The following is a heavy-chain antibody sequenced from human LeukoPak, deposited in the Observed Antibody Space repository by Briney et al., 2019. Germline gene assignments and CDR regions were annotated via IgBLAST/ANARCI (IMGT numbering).Heavy chain of an antibody. D-gene: IGHD2-21*02. CDR3: ARVGDCGDDCYSHDY. CDR1: GGSISSYY. V-gene: IGHV4-4*07. Sequence: SETLSLTCTVSGGSISSYYWSWIRQPAGKGLEWIGRIYTSGSTNYNPSLKSRVTMSIDTSKNHFSLELRSVTAADTAVYFCARVGDCGDDCYSHDYWGQGTLVSVSS. J-gene: IGHJ4*02. CDR2: IYTSGST.